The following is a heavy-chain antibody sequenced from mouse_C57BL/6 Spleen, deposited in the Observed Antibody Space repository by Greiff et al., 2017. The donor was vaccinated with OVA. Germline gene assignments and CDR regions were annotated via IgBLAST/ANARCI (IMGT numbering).Heavy chain of an antibody. CDR1: GFTFSSYA. CDR3: ARVYYDYDERYFDV. CDR2: ISDGGSYT. V-gene: IGHV5-4*03. Sequence: EVKVVESGGGLVKPGGSLKLSCAASGFTFSSYAMSWVRQTPEKRLEWVATISDGGSYTYYPDNVKGRFTISRDNAKNNLYLQMSHLKSEDTAMYYCARVYYDYDERYFDVWGTGTTVTVSS. J-gene: IGHJ1*03. D-gene: IGHD2-4*01.